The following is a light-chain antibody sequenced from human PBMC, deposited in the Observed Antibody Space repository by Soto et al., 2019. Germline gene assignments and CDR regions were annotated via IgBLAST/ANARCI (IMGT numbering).Light chain of an antibody. CDR3: QHRSN. V-gene: IGKV3D-11*01. CDR2: EAS. J-gene: IGKJ4*01. Sequence: EIVLTQSPAILSLSPGERATLYCRASQGFSNYLAWYQQKPGQVPRLLIYEASNRATGIPARFSGSGRGTDFTLTISSLEPEDFAVYYCQHRSNFGGGTQLEIK. CDR1: QGFSNY.